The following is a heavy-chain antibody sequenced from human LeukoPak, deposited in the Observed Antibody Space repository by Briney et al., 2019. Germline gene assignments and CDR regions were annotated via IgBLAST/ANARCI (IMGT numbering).Heavy chain of an antibody. Sequence: SETLSLTCAVYGGSFSGYYWSWIRQPPGKGLEWIGEINHSGSTNYNPSLKSRVTISVDMSKNQFSLKLSSVTAADTAVYYCARGGIVGANGYWGQGTLVTVSS. CDR1: GGSFSGYY. D-gene: IGHD1-26*01. V-gene: IGHV4-34*01. CDR3: ARGGIVGANGY. J-gene: IGHJ4*02. CDR2: INHSGST.